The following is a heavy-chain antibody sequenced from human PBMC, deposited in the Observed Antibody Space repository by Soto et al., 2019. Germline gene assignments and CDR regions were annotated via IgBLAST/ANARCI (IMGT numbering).Heavy chain of an antibody. D-gene: IGHD5-12*01. Sequence: EVQLVESGGGLVQPGGSLRLSCAASGFTFSDHYMDWVRQAPGKGLEWVGRSRDKAHSHTTEYAASVKGRFTISRDDSENSRYLQMNSLKTADTAVYSCARGVVSTGYFDYWGQGTLVTVSS. CDR1: GFTFSDHY. CDR3: ARGVVSTGYFDY. CDR2: SRDKAHSHTT. J-gene: IGHJ4*02. V-gene: IGHV3-72*01.